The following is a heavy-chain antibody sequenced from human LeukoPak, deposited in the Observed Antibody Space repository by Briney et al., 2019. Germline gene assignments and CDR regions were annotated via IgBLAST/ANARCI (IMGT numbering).Heavy chain of an antibody. Sequence: ASVKVSFKASGYTSTGYYIDWVRQAPGQGLEWMGWINSDSGGTNYAQKFQGRVTMTRDTSTSTAYMELSSLRSDDTAFYYCARDTITVTTPYFDYWGQGTLVTVPS. J-gene: IGHJ4*02. CDR2: INSDSGGT. CDR3: ARDTITVTTPYFDY. V-gene: IGHV1-2*02. D-gene: IGHD4-17*01. CDR1: GYTSTGYY.